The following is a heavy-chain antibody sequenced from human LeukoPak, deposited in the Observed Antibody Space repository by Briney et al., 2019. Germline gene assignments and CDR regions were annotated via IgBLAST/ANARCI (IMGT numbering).Heavy chain of an antibody. Sequence: ASVKVSCKASGYTFTSYYMHWVRQAPGQGLEWMGIINPSGDAISYAQKFQGRVTMTKDTSTSTVYMELSSLRSEDTAVYYCARDSRSGGSYFDYWGQGTLVTVSS. D-gene: IGHD1-26*01. V-gene: IGHV1-46*01. CDR2: INPSGDAI. J-gene: IGHJ4*02. CDR1: GYTFTSYY. CDR3: ARDSRSGGSYFDY.